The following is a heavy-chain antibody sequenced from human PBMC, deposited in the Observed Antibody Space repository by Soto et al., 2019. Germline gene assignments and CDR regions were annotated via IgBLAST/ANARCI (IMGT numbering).Heavy chain of an antibody. J-gene: IGHJ5*02. D-gene: IGHD1-26*01. CDR2: VDASGTT. V-gene: IGHV4-4*07. CDR3: ARDVGGSVGPHWFDP. Sequence: QVQLQESGPGLVKASETLSLSCTVSGHSISAGYWSWIRQPAGKRLEWIGRVDASGTTNYNPSLKSRVTMSVDTSKNKFFLKVRSVTAADTDMYFCARDVGGSVGPHWFDPWGQGALVTVSS. CDR1: GHSISAGY.